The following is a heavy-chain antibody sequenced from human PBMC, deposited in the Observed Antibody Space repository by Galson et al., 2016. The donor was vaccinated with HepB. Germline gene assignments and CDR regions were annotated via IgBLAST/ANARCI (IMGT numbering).Heavy chain of an antibody. CDR1: GFPFEDYA. D-gene: IGHD3-9*01. Sequence: SLRLSCAASGFPFEDYAMHWVRQSPGRGLEWVSGISWNSGTAAYADPVKGRFTISRDKAKKTLYLEMHSLRAEDTAFYYCAKDHGILTELYFFDYWGQGTLVTVSS. V-gene: IGHV3-9*01. CDR2: ISWNSGTA. CDR3: AKDHGILTELYFFDY. J-gene: IGHJ4*02.